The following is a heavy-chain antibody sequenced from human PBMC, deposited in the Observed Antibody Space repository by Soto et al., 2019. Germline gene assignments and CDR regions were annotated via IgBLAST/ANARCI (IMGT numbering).Heavy chain of an antibody. CDR1: GYTFTSYG. Sequence: ASVKVSCKASGYTFTSYGISWVRQAPGQGLEWMGWISAYNGNTNYAQKLQGRVTMTTDTSTSTAYMELRSLRSDDTAVYYCASTQLAAADPGYFDYWGQGTLVTVSS. D-gene: IGHD6-13*01. CDR2: ISAYNGNT. V-gene: IGHV1-18*01. J-gene: IGHJ4*02. CDR3: ASTQLAAADPGYFDY.